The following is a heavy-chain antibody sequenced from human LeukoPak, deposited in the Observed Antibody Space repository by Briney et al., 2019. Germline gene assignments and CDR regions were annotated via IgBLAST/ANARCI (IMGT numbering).Heavy chain of an antibody. CDR1: GVSISSGGYY. CDR3: ARVVPAAKAGTYNWFDP. V-gene: IGHV4-31*03. Sequence: PSQTLSLTCTVSGVSISSGGYYWSWIRQHPGKGLEWIGYIYYSGSTYYNPSLKSRVTISVDTSKNQFSLKLSSVTAADTAVYYCARVVPAAKAGTYNWFDPWGQGTLVTVSS. D-gene: IGHD2-2*01. J-gene: IGHJ5*02. CDR2: IYYSGST.